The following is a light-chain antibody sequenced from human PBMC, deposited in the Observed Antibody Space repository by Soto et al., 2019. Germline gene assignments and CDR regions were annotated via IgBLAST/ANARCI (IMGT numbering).Light chain of an antibody. Sequence: ALTQPASVSASPGQSITISCTGTISDVGGSNFVSWYQQHPGKPPKLIIYDVATRPSGVSNRFSGSKSGSTASLIISRLQTEDEADYYCVSFTSSTTYVFGSGTKVTVL. CDR2: DVA. CDR3: VSFTSSTTYV. V-gene: IGLV2-14*03. J-gene: IGLJ1*01. CDR1: ISDVGGSNF.